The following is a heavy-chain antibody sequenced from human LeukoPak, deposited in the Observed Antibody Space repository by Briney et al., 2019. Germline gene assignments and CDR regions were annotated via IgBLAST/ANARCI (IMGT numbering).Heavy chain of an antibody. CDR2: TYYRSKWSK. Sequence: SQTLSLTCAISGDSVSSNSAAWNWIRQSPSRGLEWLGRTYYRSKWSKDYSVSVKSRITINPDTSNNQLSLQLNSVTPEDTAVYSCARSLDTDLREWGQGPLVTVSS. V-gene: IGHV6-1*01. CDR1: GDSVSSNSAA. J-gene: IGHJ4*02. CDR3: ARSLDTDLRE. D-gene: IGHD5-18*01.